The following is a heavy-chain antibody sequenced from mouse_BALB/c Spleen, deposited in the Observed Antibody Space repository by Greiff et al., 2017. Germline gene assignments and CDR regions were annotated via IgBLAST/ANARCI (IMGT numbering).Heavy chain of an antibody. CDR3: ASGGYEGYYAMDY. CDR1: GYTFTSYT. Sequence: QVQLQQSGAELARPGASVKMSCKASGYTFTSYTMHWVKQRPGQGLEWIGYINPSSGYTNYNQKFKDKATLTADKSSSTAYMQLSSLTSEDSAVYDCASGGYEGYYAMDYWGQGTSVTVSA. D-gene: IGHD2-14*01. CDR2: INPSSGYT. V-gene: IGHV1-4*01. J-gene: IGHJ4*01.